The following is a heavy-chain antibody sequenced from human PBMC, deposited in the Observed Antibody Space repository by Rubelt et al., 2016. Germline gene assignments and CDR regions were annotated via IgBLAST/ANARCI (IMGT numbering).Heavy chain of an antibody. J-gene: IGHJ5*02. V-gene: IGHV3-23*01. Sequence: GGGLVQPGGSLRLSCAASGFTFSTYAMTWVRQAPGKGLEWVSGLSGSGDTTYYADSVKGLFTISRDNSRNTLYLQMNSLRAEDTAVYYCARGAEYTSGWNNWFDPWGQGTLVTVSS. D-gene: IGHD6-19*01. CDR3: ARGAEYTSGWNNWFDP. CDR1: GFTFSTYA. CDR2: LSGSGDTT.